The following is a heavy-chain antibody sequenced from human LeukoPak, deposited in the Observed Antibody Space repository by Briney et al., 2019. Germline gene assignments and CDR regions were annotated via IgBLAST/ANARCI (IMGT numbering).Heavy chain of an antibody. CDR1: GYTFTSYA. CDR3: ARSIQQWLEHDN. D-gene: IGHD6-19*01. Sequence: GASVKVSCKASGYTFTSYAMHWVRQAPGQRLEWMGWINAGNGNTKYSQKFQGRVTITRDTSASTAYMELSSLRSKDTAVYYCARSIQQWLEHDNWGQGTLVTVSS. V-gene: IGHV1-3*01. CDR2: INAGNGNT. J-gene: IGHJ1*01.